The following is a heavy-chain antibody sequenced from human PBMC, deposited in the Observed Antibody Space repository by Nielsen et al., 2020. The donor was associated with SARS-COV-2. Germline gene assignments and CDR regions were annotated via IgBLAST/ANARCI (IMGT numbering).Heavy chain of an antibody. Sequence: SVKVSCKASGGTFSSYAISWVRQAPGQGLEWMGGIIPIFGTANYAQKFQGRVTITADESTSTAYMELSSLRSEDTAVYYCATGPVVTRAPWFDPWGQGTLVTVSS. V-gene: IGHV1-69*13. D-gene: IGHD4-23*01. J-gene: IGHJ5*02. CDR3: ATGPVVTRAPWFDP. CDR1: GGTFSSYA. CDR2: IIPIFGTA.